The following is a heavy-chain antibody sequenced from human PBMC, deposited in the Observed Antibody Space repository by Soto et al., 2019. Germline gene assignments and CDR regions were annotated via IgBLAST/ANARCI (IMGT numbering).Heavy chain of an antibody. V-gene: IGHV5-51*01. J-gene: IGHJ3*02. CDR1: GYSFTSYW. CDR3: ARHAYRYCSGGSCYAMDLGAFDI. D-gene: IGHD2-15*01. CDR2: IYPGDSDT. Sequence: EVQLVQSGAEVKKPGESLKISCKGSGYSFTSYWIGWVRQMPGKGLEWMGIIYPGDSDTRYSPSFQGQVTISADKSISTAYLQWSSLKASDTAMYYCARHAYRYCSGGSCYAMDLGAFDIWGQGTMVTVSS.